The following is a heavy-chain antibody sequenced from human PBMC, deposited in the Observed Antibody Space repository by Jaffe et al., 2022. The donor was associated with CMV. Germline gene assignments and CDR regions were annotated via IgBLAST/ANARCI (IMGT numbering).Heavy chain of an antibody. D-gene: IGHD6-6*01. CDR2: IYYSGST. Sequence: QLQLQESGPGLVKPSETLSLTCTVSGGSISSSSYYWGWIRQPPGKGLEWIGSIYYSGSTYYNPSLKSRVTISVDTSKNQFSLKLSSVTAADTAVYYCATPYSSSSPDAFDIWGQGTMVTVSS. J-gene: IGHJ3*02. V-gene: IGHV4-39*01. CDR3: ATPYSSSSPDAFDI. CDR1: GGSISSSSYY.